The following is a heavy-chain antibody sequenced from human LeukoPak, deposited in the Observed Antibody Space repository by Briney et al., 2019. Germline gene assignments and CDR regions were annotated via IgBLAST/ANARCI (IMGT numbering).Heavy chain of an antibody. CDR2: ISSSSSNT. CDR1: GFTFSSST. Sequence: GGSLRLSCAASGFTFSSSTMNWVRQAPGQGLEWVSSISSSSSNTHYADSVKGRFTISRGNAKNSQYLQMNSLRDEDTAVYYCVYGDNRGYWGQGTLVTVSS. J-gene: IGHJ4*02. D-gene: IGHD4-17*01. V-gene: IGHV3-21*01. CDR3: VYGDNRGY.